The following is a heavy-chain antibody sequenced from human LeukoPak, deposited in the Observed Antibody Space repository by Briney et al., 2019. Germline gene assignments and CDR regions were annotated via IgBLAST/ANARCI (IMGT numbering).Heavy chain of an antibody. Sequence: ASVKVSCKASGYTFTSYGISWVRRAPGQGLEWMGMISPSGGSTRYAQKFQGRVTMTRGTSTRTVYMDLSSLRSEDTAVYYCARSDAPGIEVAGIDHWGQGTLVTVSS. V-gene: IGHV1-46*01. CDR2: ISPSGGST. D-gene: IGHD6-19*01. CDR1: GYTFTSYG. CDR3: ARSDAPGIEVAGIDH. J-gene: IGHJ4*02.